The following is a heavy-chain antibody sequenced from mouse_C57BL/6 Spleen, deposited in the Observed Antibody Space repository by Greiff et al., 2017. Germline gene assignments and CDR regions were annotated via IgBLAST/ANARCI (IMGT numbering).Heavy chain of an antibody. J-gene: IGHJ4*01. D-gene: IGHD1-1*01. Sequence: DVKLQESVAELVRPGASVKLSCTASGFNIKNTYMHWVKQRPEQGLEWIGRIDPANGNTKYAPKFQGKATIPADTSSNTAYLQLSSLTSEGNAIYYCARSGYYGSSYVKGAYAMDYWGQGTSVTVSS. V-gene: IGHV14-3*01. CDR3: ARSGYYGSSYVKGAYAMDY. CDR1: GFNIKNTY. CDR2: IDPANGNT.